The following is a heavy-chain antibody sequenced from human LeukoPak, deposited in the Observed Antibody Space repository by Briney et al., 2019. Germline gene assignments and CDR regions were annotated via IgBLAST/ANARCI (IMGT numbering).Heavy chain of an antibody. CDR1: GYTFTGYY. V-gene: IGHV1-2*02. D-gene: IGHD3-16*01. CDR2: INPNSGGT. J-gene: IGHJ3*02. CDR3: ARGLLGGADAFDI. Sequence: GASVKVSCKASGYTFTGYYMHWVRQAPGQGLEWMGWINPNSGGTNYAQKFQGRVTMTRDTSISTAYVELSSLRSDDTAVFYCARGLLGGADAFDIWGQGTMVTVSS.